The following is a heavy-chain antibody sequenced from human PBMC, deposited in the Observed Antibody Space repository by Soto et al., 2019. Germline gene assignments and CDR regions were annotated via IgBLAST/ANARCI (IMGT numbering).Heavy chain of an antibody. Sequence: QVQLVQSGAEVKKPGASVKVSCKASGYTFTSYGISWVRQAPGQGLEWMGWISAYNGNTNYAQKLQGRVTMTTDTSTSTAYMELRSLRSDDTAEYYSARGLSYSSGWYGADWFVPWGQGTLVTVSS. J-gene: IGHJ5*02. CDR2: ISAYNGNT. CDR3: ARGLSYSSGWYGADWFVP. CDR1: GYTFTSYG. D-gene: IGHD6-19*01. V-gene: IGHV1-18*01.